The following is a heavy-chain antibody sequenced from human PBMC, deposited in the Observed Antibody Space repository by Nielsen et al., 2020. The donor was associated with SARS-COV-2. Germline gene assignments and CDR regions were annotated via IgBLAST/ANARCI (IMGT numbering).Heavy chain of an antibody. V-gene: IGHV3-23*03. CDR2: IYGSGSSS. D-gene: IGHD1-26*01. Sequence: GGSLRLSCAASGSTFSSSAMSWLRQAPGKGLEWVSLIYGSGSSSYYADSVKGRFTISRDNSKKTLYLQMTSLRPEDTAVYYCARHWREGATFYWFFDLWGRGTLVTVSS. J-gene: IGHJ2*01. CDR1: GSTFSSSA. CDR3: ARHWREGATFYWFFDL.